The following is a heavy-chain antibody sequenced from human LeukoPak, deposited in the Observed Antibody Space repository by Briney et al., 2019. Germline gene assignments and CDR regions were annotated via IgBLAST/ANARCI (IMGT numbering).Heavy chain of an antibody. Sequence: SETLSLTCAVSGYSITSSSWWGWIRQPPGKGLEWIGYIYHSGTTYYNPSLQSRVTMSVDTSKNQFSLKLSSVTAADTAVYYCARHKAAFDIWGQGTMVTVSS. CDR1: GYSITSSSW. CDR2: IYHSGTT. CDR3: ARHKAAFDI. V-gene: IGHV4-28*01. J-gene: IGHJ3*02.